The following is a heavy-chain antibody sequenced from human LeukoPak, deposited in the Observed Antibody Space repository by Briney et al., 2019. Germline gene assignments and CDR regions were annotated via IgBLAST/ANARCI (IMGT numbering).Heavy chain of an antibody. Sequence: SETLSLACAVYGGSITGYYWSWIRQPPGKGLEWVGEIHYTGATSYNPSLKSRATISIDTSKNQVSLKLSSVTAADTAVYYCARGNILSGYCFDFWGQGALVTVSS. CDR2: IHYTGAT. CDR3: ARGNILSGYCFDF. V-gene: IGHV4-34*01. CDR1: GGSITGYY. D-gene: IGHD3-9*01. J-gene: IGHJ4*02.